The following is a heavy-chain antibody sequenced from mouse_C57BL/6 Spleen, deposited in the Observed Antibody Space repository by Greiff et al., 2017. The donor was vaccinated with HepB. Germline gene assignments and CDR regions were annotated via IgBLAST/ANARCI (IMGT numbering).Heavy chain of an antibody. CDR2: IWWDDDK. J-gene: IGHJ2*01. CDR1: GFSLSTFGMG. V-gene: IGHV8-8*01. D-gene: IGHD2-3*01. CDR3: ARIPIYDGYFMGDY. Sequence: QVTLKVSGPGILQPSQTLSLTCSFSGFSLSTFGMGAGWIRQPSGKGLEWLAHIWWDDDKYYNPALKSRLTISKDNSKNQVFLKIANVDTADTATYYCARIPIYDGYFMGDYWGQGTTLTVSS.